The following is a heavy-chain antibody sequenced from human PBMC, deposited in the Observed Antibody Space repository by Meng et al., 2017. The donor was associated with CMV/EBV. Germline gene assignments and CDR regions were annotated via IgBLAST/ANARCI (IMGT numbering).Heavy chain of an antibody. J-gene: IGHJ6*02. CDR2: IYSGGSST. D-gene: IGHD6-13*01. CDR1: GFTFSSYA. CDR3: AKFYAAGLWYYYGMDV. V-gene: IGHV3-23*03. Sequence: GESLKIYCAASGFTFSSYAMSWVRQAPGKGLEWVSVIYSGGSSTYYADSVKGRFTISRDNSKNTLYLQMNSLRAEDTAVYYCAKFYAAGLWYYYGMDVWGQGTTVTVSS.